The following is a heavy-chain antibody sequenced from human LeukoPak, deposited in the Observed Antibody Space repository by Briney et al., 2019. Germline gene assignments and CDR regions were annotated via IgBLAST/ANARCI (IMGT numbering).Heavy chain of an antibody. CDR2: IRYDGSNK. CDR3: ARDLSSNWNY. Sequence: GGSLRLSCAASGFTFSSYGMHWVRQAPGKGLEWVAFIRYDGSNKYYADSVKGRFTISRDNSKNTLYLQMNSLRAEDTAVYYCARDLSSNWNYWGQGTLVTVSS. V-gene: IGHV3-30*02. D-gene: IGHD1-20*01. J-gene: IGHJ4*02. CDR1: GFTFSSYG.